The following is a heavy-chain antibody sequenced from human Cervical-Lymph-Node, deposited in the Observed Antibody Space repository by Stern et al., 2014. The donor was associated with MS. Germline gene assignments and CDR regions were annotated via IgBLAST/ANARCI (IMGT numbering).Heavy chain of an antibody. CDR3: AKGRTVAGKGVGAFDV. Sequence: QVQLVQSGGGVVQPGRSLRLSCAASGFTFSNFGMHCVRQAPGQGLEWVTLLSYDGGNEYYADFVKGRFTISRDDSKNKLYLQLNSLRPEDTAVYYCAKGRTVAGKGVGAFDVWGQGTLVTVSS. CDR1: GFTFSNFG. J-gene: IGHJ3*01. D-gene: IGHD6-19*01. CDR2: LSYDGGNE. V-gene: IGHV3-30*18.